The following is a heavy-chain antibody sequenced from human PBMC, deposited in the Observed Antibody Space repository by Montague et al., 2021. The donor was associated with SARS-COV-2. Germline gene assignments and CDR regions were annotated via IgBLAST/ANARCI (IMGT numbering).Heavy chain of an antibody. D-gene: IGHD6-19*01. CDR2: IYHSGST. J-gene: IGHJ4*02. V-gene: IGHV4-4*02. CDR3: ARVFSLGYSGDWHPYVFNGY. Sequence: SETLSLTCGVSGGSIRSSNWWSWVRQSPGKGLEWIGEIYHSGSTNNNPSLKSRVTISVDKSKNQFSLKLSSVTAADTAVYFCARVFSLGYSGDWHPYVFNGYWGQGTLVIVSS. CDR1: GGSIRSSNW.